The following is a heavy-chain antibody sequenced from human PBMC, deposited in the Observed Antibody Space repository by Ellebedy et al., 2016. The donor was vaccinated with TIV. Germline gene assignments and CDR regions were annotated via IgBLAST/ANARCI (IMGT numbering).Heavy chain of an antibody. V-gene: IGHV1-69*13. J-gene: IGHJ3*02. CDR1: GGTFSSYA. Sequence: SVKVSXXASGGTFSSYAISWVRQAPGQGLEWMGGIIPIFGTANYAQKFQGRVTITADESTSTAYMELSSLRSEDTAVYYCARDTTTSYDSPPGGAFDIWGQGTMVTVSS. CDR2: IIPIFGTA. CDR3: ARDTTTSYDSPPGGAFDI. D-gene: IGHD3-22*01.